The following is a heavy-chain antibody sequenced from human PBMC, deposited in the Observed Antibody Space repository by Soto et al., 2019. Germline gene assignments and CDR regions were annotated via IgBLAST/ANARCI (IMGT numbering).Heavy chain of an antibody. CDR1: GYTFTSYY. D-gene: IGHD1-20*01. V-gene: IGHV1-46*01. CDR2: INPSGGST. Sequence: QVQLVQSGAEVKKPGASVKVSCKASGYTFTSYYMHWVRQAPGQGLEWMGIINPSGGSTSYAQKFQGRVNMTRDTSTSTVYMELSSLRSEDTAVYYCARDQSRIPGTPIFQHWGQGTLVTVSS. CDR3: ARDQSRIPGTPIFQH. J-gene: IGHJ1*01.